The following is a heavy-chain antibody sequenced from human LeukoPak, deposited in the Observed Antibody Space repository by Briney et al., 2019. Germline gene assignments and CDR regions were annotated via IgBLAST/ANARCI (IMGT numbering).Heavy chain of an antibody. CDR1: GYSFSDYP. CDR2: INSNSGGT. D-gene: IGHD3-10*01. J-gene: IGHJ4*02. V-gene: IGHV1-2*06. Sequence: GASVKVSCKASGYSFSDYPIHWVRQAPGQGREWMGRINSNSGGTSYAQNFQGRVTMTRDTSITTAYMEVSGLTSDDTAVYYCARGGSGSGYLYYFDSWGQGTLVSVSS. CDR3: ARGGSGSGYLYYFDS.